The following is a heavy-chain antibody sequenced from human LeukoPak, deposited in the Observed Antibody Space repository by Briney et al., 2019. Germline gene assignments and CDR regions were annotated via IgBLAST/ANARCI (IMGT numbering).Heavy chain of an antibody. Sequence: GESLKISCKGSGYSFTSYWIGWVRQMPGKGLEWMGIIYPGDSDTRYSPSFQGQVTISADKSISTAYLQWSSLKASDTAMYYCARRLGGYYGSGSSLTLDYWGQGTLVTVSS. V-gene: IGHV5-51*01. CDR1: GYSFTSYW. CDR3: ARRLGGYYGSGSSLTLDY. D-gene: IGHD3-10*01. J-gene: IGHJ4*02. CDR2: IYPGDSDT.